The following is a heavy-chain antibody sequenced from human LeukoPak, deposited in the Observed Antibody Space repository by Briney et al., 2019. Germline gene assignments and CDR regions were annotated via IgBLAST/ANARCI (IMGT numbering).Heavy chain of an antibody. CDR3: AKNPLEDASHIYFDY. CDR2: LGGSGGAT. Sequence: GGSLRLSCAASGFTFSNFAMSWVRQAPGKGLEWVSTLGGSGGATYYADSVKGRFTISRDNSKSTLYLQMNSLRAEDTAVYHCAKNPLEDASHIYFDYWGQGTLVTVSS. CDR1: GFTFSNFA. J-gene: IGHJ4*02. D-gene: IGHD1-1*01. V-gene: IGHV3-23*01.